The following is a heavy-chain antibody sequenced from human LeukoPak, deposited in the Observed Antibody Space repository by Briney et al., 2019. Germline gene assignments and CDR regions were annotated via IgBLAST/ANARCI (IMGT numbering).Heavy chain of an antibody. CDR3: AKGGRFWSDPTGSFDY. V-gene: IGHV3-30*18. Sequence: GGSLRLSCAASGFTFSSYGVHWVRQAPGKGLEWVAVISYDGSNKYYADSVKGRFTISRDNSKNTLYLQMNSLRAEDTAVYYCAKGGRFWSDPTGSFDYWGQGTLVTVSS. J-gene: IGHJ4*02. CDR2: ISYDGSNK. D-gene: IGHD3-3*01. CDR1: GFTFSSYG.